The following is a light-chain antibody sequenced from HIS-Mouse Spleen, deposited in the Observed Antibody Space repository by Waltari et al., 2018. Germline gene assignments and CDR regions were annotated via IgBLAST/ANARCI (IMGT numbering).Light chain of an antibody. J-gene: IGLJ2*01. CDR2: EDS. CDR1: ALPKKS. Sequence: SYELTQPPSVSVSPGQTARNTCSGDALPKKSAIWYQQKSGQAPVLVIYEDSKRPSGIPERFSGSSSGTMATLTISGAQVEDEADYYCYSTDSSGNHRVFGGGTKLTVL. V-gene: IGLV3-10*01. CDR3: YSTDSSGNHRV.